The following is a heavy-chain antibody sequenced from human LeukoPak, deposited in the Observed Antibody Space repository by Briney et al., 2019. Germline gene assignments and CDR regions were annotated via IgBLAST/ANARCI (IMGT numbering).Heavy chain of an antibody. Sequence: GGSLRLSCAASGFTFSSHGMNWVRQAPGKGLEWVSGSSSIGGRTYYADSVKGRFTVTRDNSRDTLHLQMNSLRAEDTGVYYCAKDDAWGRFYHWGQGTLVTVPS. CDR1: GFTFSSHG. D-gene: IGHD3-16*01. CDR2: SSSIGGRT. CDR3: AKDDAWGRFYH. V-gene: IGHV3-23*01. J-gene: IGHJ1*01.